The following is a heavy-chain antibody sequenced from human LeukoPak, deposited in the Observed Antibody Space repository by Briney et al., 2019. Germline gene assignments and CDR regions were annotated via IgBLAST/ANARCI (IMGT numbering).Heavy chain of an antibody. CDR1: GYTLTELS. CDR2: FDPEDGET. Sequence: ASVKVSCKVSGYTLTELSMHWVRQAPGKGLEWMGGFDPEDGETINAQKFQGRVTMTEDTSTDTAYMELSSLRSEDTAVYYCATGYDYVWGSYRYTGFDYWGQGTLVTVSS. CDR3: ATGYDYVWGSYRYTGFDY. D-gene: IGHD3-16*02. V-gene: IGHV1-24*01. J-gene: IGHJ4*02.